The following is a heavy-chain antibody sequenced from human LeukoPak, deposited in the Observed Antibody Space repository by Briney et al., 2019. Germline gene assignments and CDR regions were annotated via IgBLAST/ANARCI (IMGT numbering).Heavy chain of an antibody. CDR3: AKSLGTAMVRGVIDY. CDR1: GFTFSSYG. Sequence: GGSLRLSCAASGFTFSSYGMRWVRQAPGKGLEWVAFIRYDKSIIYYADSVKGRFTISRDNSKNTLYLHMNSLRAEDTAVFHCAKSLGTAMVRGVIDYWGQGTPVTVSS. V-gene: IGHV3-30*02. D-gene: IGHD3-10*01. CDR2: IRYDKSII. J-gene: IGHJ4*02.